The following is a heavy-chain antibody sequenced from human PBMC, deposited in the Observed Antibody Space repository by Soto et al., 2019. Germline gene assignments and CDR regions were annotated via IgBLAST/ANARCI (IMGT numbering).Heavy chain of an antibody. CDR2: INAGNGNT. CDR1: GYTFTRYA. D-gene: IGHD1-1*01. V-gene: IGHV1-3*01. Sequence: ASVKVSCKASGYTFTRYAMHWVRQAPGQRLEWMGWINAGNGNTKYSQKFQGRVTITRDTSASTAYMELSSLRSEDTAVYYCARENGDGNASNWFDPWGQGTLVTVSS. J-gene: IGHJ5*02. CDR3: ARENGDGNASNWFDP.